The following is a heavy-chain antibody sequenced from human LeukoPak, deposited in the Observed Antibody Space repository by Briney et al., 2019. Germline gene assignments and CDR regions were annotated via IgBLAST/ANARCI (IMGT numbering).Heavy chain of an antibody. Sequence: GGSLRLSCAASGFTFSNYWMSWVRQAPGKGLAWVAHINQDGSEEHYMDSVKARLIISRDNAKNSLFLQMGSLRVEDTAVYYCARESTAGYNSSWYGFRNWGQGTLVSVSS. CDR1: GFTFSNYW. CDR2: INQDGSEE. CDR3: ARESTAGYNSSWYGFRN. J-gene: IGHJ1*01. D-gene: IGHD6-13*01. V-gene: IGHV3-7*01.